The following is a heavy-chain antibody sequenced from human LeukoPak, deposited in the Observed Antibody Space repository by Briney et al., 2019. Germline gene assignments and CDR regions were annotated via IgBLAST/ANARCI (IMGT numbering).Heavy chain of an antibody. CDR3: ATDRNRYDSSGYPGLPDY. Sequence: GGTLRLSCAASGFSFSTYGMSWVRQAPGKGLEWVSAISGNGGRTNYADSVKGRFTFSRDNSKNTLYLQMNSLRAEDTAVYYCATDRNRYDSSGYPGLPDYWGQGTLVTVSS. CDR1: GFSFSTYG. J-gene: IGHJ4*02. D-gene: IGHD3-22*01. CDR2: ISGNGGRT. V-gene: IGHV3-23*01.